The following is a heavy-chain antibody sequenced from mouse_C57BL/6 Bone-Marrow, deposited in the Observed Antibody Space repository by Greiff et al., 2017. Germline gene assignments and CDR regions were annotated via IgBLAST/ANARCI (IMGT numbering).Heavy chain of an antibody. CDR3: TTGGVYYYGSAWFAY. Sequence: EVQRVESGAELVRPGASVKLSCTASGFNIKDDYMHWVKQRPEQGLEWIGWIDPENGDTEYASKFQGKATITADTSANTAYLKLSSLASEDTAVYYCTTGGVYYYGSAWFAYWGQGTLVTVSA. J-gene: IGHJ3*01. V-gene: IGHV14-4*01. CDR1: GFNIKDDY. D-gene: IGHD1-1*01. CDR2: IDPENGDT.